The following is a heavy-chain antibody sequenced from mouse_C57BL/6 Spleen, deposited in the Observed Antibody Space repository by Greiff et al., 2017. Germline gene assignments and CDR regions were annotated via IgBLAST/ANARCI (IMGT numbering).Heavy chain of an antibody. Sequence: VQLQQPGAELVRPGSSVKLSCKASGYTFTSYWMHWVKQRPIQGLEWIGNIDPSDSETHYNQKFKDKATLTVDKSSSTAYMQRSSLTSEDSAVYYCARSTSSQAMDYWGQGTSVTVSS. CDR3: ARSTSSQAMDY. V-gene: IGHV1-52*01. J-gene: IGHJ4*01. CDR1: GYTFTSYW. CDR2: IDPSDSET.